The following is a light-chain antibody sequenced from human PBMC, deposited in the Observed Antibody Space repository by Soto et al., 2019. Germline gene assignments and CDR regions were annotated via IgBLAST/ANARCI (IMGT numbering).Light chain of an antibody. J-gene: IGLJ2*01. CDR2: DAT. Sequence: QSALTQPASVSGSPGQSITISCTGAYSDIGGYNYVSWYQQHPGKAPKLMIYDATNRPSGVSYRFSGSKSGNTASLTISGLQAEDEADYYCSSYTSRSTLGVFGGGTKLTVL. CDR3: SSYTSRSTLGV. CDR1: YSDIGGYNY. V-gene: IGLV2-14*03.